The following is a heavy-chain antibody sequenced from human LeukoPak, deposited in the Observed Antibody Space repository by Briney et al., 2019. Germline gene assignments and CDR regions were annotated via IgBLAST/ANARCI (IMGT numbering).Heavy chain of an antibody. D-gene: IGHD1-1*01. J-gene: IGHJ4*02. CDR1: GFTFSSYN. V-gene: IGHV3-48*02. CDR3: ARYGAGTFDY. Sequence: GGSLRLSCAASGFTFSSYNMNRLRQAPGKGLEWVSYISSISTNIYYAGSVKGRITISRDNAKNSLYLQMNSLRDEDTAVYYCARYGAGTFDYWGQGTLVTVSS. CDR2: ISSISTNI.